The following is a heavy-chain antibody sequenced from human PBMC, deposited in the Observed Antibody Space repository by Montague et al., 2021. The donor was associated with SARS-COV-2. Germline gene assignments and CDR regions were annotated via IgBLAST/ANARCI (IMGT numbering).Heavy chain of an antibody. CDR1: GGSFSGYY. Sequence: SETLSLTCPVYGGSFSGYYWTWIRQPPGKGLEWIGEINHSGSTNYNPSLKSRVTISVDTSKNQFSLKLRSVTAADTAVYYCARGQPPRVTFGGIISYGLDVWGQGTTVTVSS. D-gene: IGHD3-16*02. CDR2: INHSGST. J-gene: IGHJ6*02. CDR3: ARGQPPRVTFGGIISYGLDV. V-gene: IGHV4-34*01.